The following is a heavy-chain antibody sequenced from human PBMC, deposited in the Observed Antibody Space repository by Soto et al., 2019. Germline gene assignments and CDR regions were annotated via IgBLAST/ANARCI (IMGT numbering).Heavy chain of an antibody. CDR2: IYYNGNT. CDR1: GGSISSGGYY. Sequence: SETLSLPCTVSGGSISSGGYYWSWIRQHPGRGLEWIGYIYYNGNTYYNPSLKSRVTVSVDTSKNQFSLNVRSVTAADTAVYYCARCSLVVIPVPGFDPWGQGTLVTVSS. J-gene: IGHJ5*02. CDR3: ARCSLVVIPVPGFDP. D-gene: IGHD2-15*01. V-gene: IGHV4-31*03.